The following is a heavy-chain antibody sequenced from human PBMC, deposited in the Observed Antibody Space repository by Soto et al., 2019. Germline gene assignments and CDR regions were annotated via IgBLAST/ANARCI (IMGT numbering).Heavy chain of an antibody. CDR1: GYSFRHYW. Sequence: EYLTISFTCSGYSFRHYWIGWVRQMPGKGLEGMGIIYAGDSDTRYSPSFQSQVTISADKSINTAYLQWSSLKPSDRAMYYCARRLCIAVPAANWFEPWGQGTLVTVSS. J-gene: IGHJ5*02. D-gene: IGHD2-2*01. V-gene: IGHV5-51*01. CDR3: ARRLCIAVPAANWFEP. CDR2: IYAGDSDT.